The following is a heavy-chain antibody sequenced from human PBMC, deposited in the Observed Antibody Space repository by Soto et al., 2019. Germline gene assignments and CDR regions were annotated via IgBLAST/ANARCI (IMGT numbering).Heavy chain of an antibody. V-gene: IGHV1-3*01. CDR2: INAGNGNT. CDR3: ARASSDIVLMVYGPDNAYVDV. D-gene: IGHD2-8*01. CDR1: RYTFTSYA. J-gene: IGHJ6*03. Sequence: GAPVKVSCKACRYTFTSYAMHGVRQDTGQRLEWMGWINAGNGNTKYSQKFQGRVTITRATSASTAYMELSSLRSEDTAVYYCARASSDIVLMVYGPDNAYVDVWGNGTTVTVSS.